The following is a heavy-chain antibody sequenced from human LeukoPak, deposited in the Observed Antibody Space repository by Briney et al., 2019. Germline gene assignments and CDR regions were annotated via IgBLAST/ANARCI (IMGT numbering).Heavy chain of an antibody. Sequence: GGSLRLSCAASGFTFSSYEMNWVRQAPGKGLEWVSYISSSGSSIYYADSVKGRFTISRDNAKNSLYLQMNSLRAEDTAVYYCARDRGYSNYPNWFDPWGQGTLVTVSS. J-gene: IGHJ5*02. V-gene: IGHV3-48*03. D-gene: IGHD4-11*01. CDR2: ISSSGSSI. CDR3: ARDRGYSNYPNWFDP. CDR1: GFTFSSYE.